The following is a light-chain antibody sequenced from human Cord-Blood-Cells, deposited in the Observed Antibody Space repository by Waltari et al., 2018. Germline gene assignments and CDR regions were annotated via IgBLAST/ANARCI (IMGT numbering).Light chain of an antibody. Sequence: LTQSLSSLSASVGDRVTITCMASQDISNYLNRYQQKPGKAPKHLIYDASNLETGVPSRFSGSGSGTDFTFTISSLQPEDIATYYCQQYDNLRVTFGPGTKVDIK. CDR3: QQYDNLRVT. J-gene: IGKJ3*01. CDR1: QDISNY. V-gene: IGKV1-33*01. CDR2: DAS.